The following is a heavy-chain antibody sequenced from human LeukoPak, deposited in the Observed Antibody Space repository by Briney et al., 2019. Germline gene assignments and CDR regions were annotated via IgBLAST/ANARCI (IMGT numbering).Heavy chain of an antibody. V-gene: IGHV4-59*02. J-gene: IGHJ4*02. CDR2: IYYSGST. CDR1: GGSVSSYY. D-gene: IGHD3-10*01. CDR3: ARDKTEDGSGFYYKATPYFDY. Sequence: PSETLSLTCTVSGGSVSSYYWSWIRQPPGKGLEWIGYIYYSGSTNYNPSLKSRVTISVDTSKNQFSLKLSSVTAADTAVYYCARDKTEDGSGFYYKATPYFDYWGQGALVIVSS.